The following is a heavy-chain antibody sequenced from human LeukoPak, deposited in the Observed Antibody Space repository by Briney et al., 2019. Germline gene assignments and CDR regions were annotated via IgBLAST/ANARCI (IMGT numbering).Heavy chain of an antibody. CDR1: GFTFTMFG. D-gene: IGHD1-26*01. CDR3: AKDISGSYFNHAFDI. Sequence: GGSLRLSCAASGFTFTMFGMNWVRQAPGMGLEWVAFIWSDGINKYYADSVKGRFTISKDNSDSTVYLQMNSLRAEDTAVYYCAKDISGSYFNHAFDIWGQGTMVTVSS. V-gene: IGHV3-30*02. CDR2: IWSDGINK. J-gene: IGHJ3*02.